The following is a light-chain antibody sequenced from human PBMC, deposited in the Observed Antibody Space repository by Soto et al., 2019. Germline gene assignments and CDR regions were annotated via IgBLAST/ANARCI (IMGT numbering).Light chain of an antibody. CDR2: KAS. V-gene: IGKV1-5*03. Sequence: DIQMTQSPSTLSASVGDRVTITCRASQSINNLLAWYQQKPGRAPSLLIYKASTLESGVPSRFSGSGSGTEFTLTISSLQPDDCATYYCQQYNSYPLTFGQGTRLEIK. CDR3: QQYNSYPLT. J-gene: IGKJ5*01. CDR1: QSINNL.